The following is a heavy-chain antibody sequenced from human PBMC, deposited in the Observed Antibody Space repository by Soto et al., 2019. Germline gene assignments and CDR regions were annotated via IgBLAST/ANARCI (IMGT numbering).Heavy chain of an antibody. D-gene: IGHD3-16*01. Sequence: ASVKVAGKASGYTFTNYGISWVRQAPGQGLEWMGWISAYNGNTNYAQKLQGRVTMTTDTSTSTAYMELRSLRSDDTAVYYCARDGGALRYNWFDPWGQGTLVTVSS. CDR1: GYTFTNYG. CDR2: ISAYNGNT. J-gene: IGHJ5*02. V-gene: IGHV1-18*04. CDR3: ARDGGALRYNWFDP.